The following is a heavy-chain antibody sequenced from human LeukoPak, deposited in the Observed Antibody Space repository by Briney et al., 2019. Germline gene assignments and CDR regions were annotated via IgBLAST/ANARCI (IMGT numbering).Heavy chain of an antibody. CDR3: ARSADGDYYWFDP. J-gene: IGHJ5*02. Sequence: SETLSLTCAVYGGSFSGYYWSWIRQPPGKGLEWIGEIKHSGSTNYNPSLKSRVTISVDTSKNQFSLKLSSVTAADTAVYYCARSADGDYYWFDPWGQGTLVTVSS. V-gene: IGHV4-34*01. D-gene: IGHD4-17*01. CDR2: IKHSGST. CDR1: GGSFSGYY.